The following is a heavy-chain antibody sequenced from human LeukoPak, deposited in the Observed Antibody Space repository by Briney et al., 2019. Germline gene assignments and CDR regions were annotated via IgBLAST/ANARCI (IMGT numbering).Heavy chain of an antibody. CDR1: NGSISSGEYY. CDR2: IYTSGST. D-gene: IGHD1-1*01. J-gene: IGHJ3*02. V-gene: IGHV4-61*02. Sequence: TSQTLSLTCTVSNGSISSGEYYWSWIRQPAGKGLDWIGRIYTSGSTNYNPSLESRVTISIDTSKNTFSLKLTSVTAADTAVYFCARWNLDLAYDIWGQGTMVTVSS. CDR3: ARWNLDLAYDI.